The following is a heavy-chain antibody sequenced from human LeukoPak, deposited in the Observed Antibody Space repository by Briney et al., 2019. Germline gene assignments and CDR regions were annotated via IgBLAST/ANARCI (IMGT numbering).Heavy chain of an antibody. D-gene: IGHD6-13*01. CDR2: INPNSGGT. Sequence: GASVRVSCTASGYTFSGYYIHWVRQAPGQGLEWMGWINPNSGGTNYAQRFQGRVTMTRDTSISTAYMDLSSLRSEDTAVYYCSRDYSRGAAAGNYYFDYWGQGTLVTVSS. J-gene: IGHJ4*02. CDR3: SRDYSRGAAAGNYYFDY. CDR1: GYTFSGYY. V-gene: IGHV1-2*02.